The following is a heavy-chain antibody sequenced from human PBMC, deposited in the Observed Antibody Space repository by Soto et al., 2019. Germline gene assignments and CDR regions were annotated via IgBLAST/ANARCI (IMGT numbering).Heavy chain of an antibody. V-gene: IGHV4-39*01. CDR1: GGSISSSSYY. Sequence: SETLSLTCTVSGGSISSSSYYWGWIRQPPGKGLEWIGSIYYSGSTYYNPSRKSRVTISVDTSKNQFSLKLSSVTAADTAVYYCARTYYYDSSGYSTCFDYWGQGTLVTVSS. CDR2: IYYSGST. J-gene: IGHJ4*02. CDR3: ARTYYYDSSGYSTCFDY. D-gene: IGHD3-22*01.